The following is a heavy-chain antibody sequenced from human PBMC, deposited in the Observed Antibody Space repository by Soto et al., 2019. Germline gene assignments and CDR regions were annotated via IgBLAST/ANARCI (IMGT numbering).Heavy chain of an antibody. V-gene: IGHV4-31*01. D-gene: IGHD3-10*01. CDR2: IFYSGST. Sequence: QVQLQESGPGLVKPSQTLSLTCTVSGGSIGSGGYYWSWIRQHPGKGLEWIGYIFYSGSTYYNPSLQSQLTKPVDTSKNQVPRKQSAVTAADTDVYYCARVLWFGQLFTPDPDFDYWGQGTLVTVSS. CDR3: ARVLWFGQLFTPDPDFDY. CDR1: GGSIGSGGYY. J-gene: IGHJ4*02.